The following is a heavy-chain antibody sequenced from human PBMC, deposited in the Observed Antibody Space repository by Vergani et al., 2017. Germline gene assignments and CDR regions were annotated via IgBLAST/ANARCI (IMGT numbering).Heavy chain of an antibody. J-gene: IGHJ5*02. CDR3: ARSPVVLLLDGWFDP. D-gene: IGHD3-22*01. V-gene: IGHV4-59*01. CDR1: GGSISSYY. CDR2: IYYSGST. Sequence: QVQLQESGPGLVKPSETLSLTCTVSGGSISSYYWSWIRQPPGKGLEWIGYIYYSGSTNYNPSLKSRVTISVDTSKTQFSLKLSSVTAADTAVYYCARSPVVLLLDGWFDPWGQGTLVTVSS.